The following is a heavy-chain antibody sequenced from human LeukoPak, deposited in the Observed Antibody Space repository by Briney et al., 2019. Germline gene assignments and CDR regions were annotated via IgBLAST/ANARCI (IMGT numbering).Heavy chain of an antibody. D-gene: IGHD5-24*01. CDR2: IIPILGIA. CDR1: GGTFSSYT. V-gene: IGHV1-69*02. J-gene: IGHJ3*02. CDR3: ASSGDGYNSNAFDI. Sequence: ASVKVSCKAFGGTFSSYTISWVRQAPGQGLEWVGRIIPILGIANYAQKFQGRVTITADKSTSTAYMELSSLRSEDTAVYYCASSGDGYNSNAFDIWGQGTMVTVSS.